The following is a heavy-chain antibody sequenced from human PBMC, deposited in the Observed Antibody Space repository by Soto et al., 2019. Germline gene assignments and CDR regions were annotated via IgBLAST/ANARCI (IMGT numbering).Heavy chain of an antibody. CDR2: ISSNGDST. Sequence: GSLRLSCSASGFTFSTYTMPWVRQAPGKGLQYVSAISSNGDSTYYADSVKGRFTISRDNSKNTLYLQMSSLRAEDTAVYYCVKSTYYYGPSDYWGQGTLVTVSS. J-gene: IGHJ4*02. V-gene: IGHV3-64D*06. CDR3: VKSTYYYGPSDY. CDR1: GFTFSTYT. D-gene: IGHD3-10*01.